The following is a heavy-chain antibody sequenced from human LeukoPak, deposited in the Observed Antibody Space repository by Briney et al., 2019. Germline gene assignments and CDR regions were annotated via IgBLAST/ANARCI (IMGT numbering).Heavy chain of an antibody. CDR2: IWYDGSNK. V-gene: IGHV3-33*08. D-gene: IGHD6-6*01. CDR3: ARGWSSSYY. CDR1: GFTFDDYT. J-gene: IGHJ4*02. Sequence: GGSLRLSCAASGFTFDDYTMHWVRQAPGKGLEWVAVIWYDGSNKYYADSVKGRFTISRDNSKNTLYLQMNSLRAEDTAVYYCARGWSSSYYWGQGTLVTVSS.